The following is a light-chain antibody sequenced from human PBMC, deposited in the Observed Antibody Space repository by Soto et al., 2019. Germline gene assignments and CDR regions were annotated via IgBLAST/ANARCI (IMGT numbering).Light chain of an antibody. V-gene: IGKV1-39*01. J-gene: IGKJ2*01. Sequence: DIQMTQSPSSLSASVGDRVIITCRASQNIGNYINWYQQKPGKAPDLLIYGASTLYGGVPSRFSGSGSGTVFHLTIDSLQPEDSATYYCQQNYKIPFTFGQGTTLEIK. CDR2: GAS. CDR1: QNIGNY. CDR3: QQNYKIPFT.